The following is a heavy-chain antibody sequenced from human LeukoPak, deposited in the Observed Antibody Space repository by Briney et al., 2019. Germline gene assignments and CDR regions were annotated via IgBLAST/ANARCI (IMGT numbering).Heavy chain of an antibody. J-gene: IGHJ3*02. CDR2: VIPILNIA. D-gene: IGHD5-24*01. V-gene: IGHV1-69*04. CDR1: GGTFSSYT. Sequence: SVKVSCKASGGTFSSYTFSWVRQAPGQGLEWMGRVIPILNIATYAHKFQGRVTITADKSTSTAYMDLTSLTSEDTALYYCAREPDVDLSTFRGDAFDIWGQGTLVTVSS. CDR3: AREPDVDLSTFRGDAFDI.